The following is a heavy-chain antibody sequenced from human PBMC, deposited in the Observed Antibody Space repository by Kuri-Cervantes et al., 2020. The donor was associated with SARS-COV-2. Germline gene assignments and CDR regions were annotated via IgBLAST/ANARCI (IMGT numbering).Heavy chain of an antibody. J-gene: IGHJ4*02. V-gene: IGHV3-49*04. CDR3: TSGLTYFGVVIIEPTYYFDY. CDR2: IRSKAYGGTT. D-gene: IGHD3-3*01. Sequence: QTLSLTCAASGFTFGDYAMSWVRQAPGKGLEWVGFIRSKAYGGTTEYAASVKGRFTISRDDSKSIAYLQMNSLKTEDTAVYYCTSGLTYFGVVIIEPTYYFDYWGQGTLVTVSS. CDR1: GFTFGDYA.